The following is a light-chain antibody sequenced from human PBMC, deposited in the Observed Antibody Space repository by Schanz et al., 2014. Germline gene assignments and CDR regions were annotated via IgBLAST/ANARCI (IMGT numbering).Light chain of an antibody. V-gene: IGLV2-8*01. CDR2: EVT. J-gene: IGLJ2*01. CDR1: SSDVGGYNY. Sequence: QSALTQPPSASGSPGQSVTISCTGTSSDVGGYNYVSWYQQHPGKAPKVMIYEVTKRPSGVPDRYSGSKSGNTASLTVSGLQAEDEADYYCSSYVSSNNVLFGGGTKLTVL. CDR3: SSYVSSNNVL.